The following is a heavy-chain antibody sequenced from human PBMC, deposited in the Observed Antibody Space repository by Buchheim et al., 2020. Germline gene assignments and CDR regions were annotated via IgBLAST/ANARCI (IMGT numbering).Heavy chain of an antibody. CDR3: AKNAYGDSTEGGDY. D-gene: IGHD4-17*01. J-gene: IGHJ4*02. CDR2: VSYDEGNK. V-gene: IGHV3-30*18. CDR1: GFTFSSYG. Sequence: QVQLVESGGGVVQPGRSLRLSCAASGFTFSSYGMHWVRQAPGKGLEWVAVVSYDEGNKYYADSVKGRFTISRDNSKNTLYLQMNRLGAEDTAVYYCAKNAYGDSTEGGDYWGQGTL.